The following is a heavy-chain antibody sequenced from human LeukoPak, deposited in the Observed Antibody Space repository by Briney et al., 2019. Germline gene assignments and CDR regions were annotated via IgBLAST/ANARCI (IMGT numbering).Heavy chain of an antibody. D-gene: IGHD1-26*01. Sequence: PGGSLRLSCVGSGFTYSSYWMSWVRQAPGKGLEWVANIKQDGSQKYYVDPVKGRFTISRDNAKNSLYLRMNSLRAEDTAVYYCARHSGSQGYAFDIWGQGTMVTVSS. J-gene: IGHJ3*02. V-gene: IGHV3-7*01. CDR2: IKQDGSQK. CDR1: GFTYSSYW. CDR3: ARHSGSQGYAFDI.